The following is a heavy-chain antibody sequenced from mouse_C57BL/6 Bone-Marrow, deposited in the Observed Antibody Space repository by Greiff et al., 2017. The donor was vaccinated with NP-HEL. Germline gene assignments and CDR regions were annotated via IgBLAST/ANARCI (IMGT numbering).Heavy chain of an antibody. V-gene: IGHV5-6*01. CDR3: ARREDGYYWFAY. CDR1: GFTFSSYG. CDR2: ISSGGSYT. D-gene: IGHD2-3*01. Sequence: EVHLVESGGDLVKPGGSLKLSCAASGFTFSSYGMSWVRQTPDKRLEWVATISSGGSYTYYPDSVKGRFTISRDNAKNPLYLQMSSLKSEDTAMYYCARREDGYYWFAYWGQGTLVTVSA. J-gene: IGHJ3*01.